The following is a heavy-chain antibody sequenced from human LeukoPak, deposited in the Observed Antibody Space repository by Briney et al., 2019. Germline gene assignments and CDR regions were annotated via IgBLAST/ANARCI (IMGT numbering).Heavy chain of an antibody. CDR3: ARWGPPPGGMFDP. CDR2: ISSSSSYI. J-gene: IGHJ5*02. CDR1: GFTFSSYS. V-gene: IGHV3-21*01. Sequence: GGSLRLSCAASGFTFSSYSMNWVRQAPGKGLEWVSSISSSSSYIYYADSVKGRFTISRDNAKNSLYLQMNSLRAEDTAVYYCARWGPPPGGMFDPWGQGTLVTVSS. D-gene: IGHD3-16*01.